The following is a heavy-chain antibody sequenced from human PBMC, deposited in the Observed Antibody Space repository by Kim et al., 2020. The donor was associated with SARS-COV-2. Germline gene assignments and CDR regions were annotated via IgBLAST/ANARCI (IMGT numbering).Heavy chain of an antibody. CDR2: INHSGST. V-gene: IGHV4-34*01. CDR1: GGSFSGYY. D-gene: IGHD3-9*01. Sequence: SETLSLTCAVYGGSFSGYYWSWIRQPPGKGLEWIGEINHSGSTNYNPSLKSRVTISVDTSKNQFSLKLSSVTAADTAVYYCARRTVLRYFDWLSLFDYWGQGTLVTVSS. CDR3: ARRTVLRYFDWLSLFDY. J-gene: IGHJ4*02.